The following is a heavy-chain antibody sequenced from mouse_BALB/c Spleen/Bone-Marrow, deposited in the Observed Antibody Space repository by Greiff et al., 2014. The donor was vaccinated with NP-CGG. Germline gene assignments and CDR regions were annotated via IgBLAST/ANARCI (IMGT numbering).Heavy chain of an antibody. J-gene: IGHJ4*01. CDR3: ARWMGPYYAMDY. CDR2: ISPNNGGT. Sequence: VQLQQSGPELVKPGASVKISCKTSGYTFTEYTMHWVKQSHGKSLVWIGGISPNNGGTSYNQKFKGKATLTVDKSSSTAYMELRSLTSVDSAVYYCARWMGPYYAMDYWGQGTSVTVSS. V-gene: IGHV1-26*01. CDR1: GYTFTEYT. D-gene: IGHD2-3*01.